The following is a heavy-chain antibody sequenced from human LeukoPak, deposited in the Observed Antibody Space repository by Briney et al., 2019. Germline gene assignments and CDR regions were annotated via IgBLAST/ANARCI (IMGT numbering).Heavy chain of an antibody. CDR3: VRDPSYGSSWYYYMDV. CDR1: GSTFSTYW. Sequence: GGSLRLSCAVSGSTFSTYWMSWVRQAPGKGLEWVANLNQDGSEKYYVDSVKGRFTISRDNSKNSLYLQMDSLRVEDTAVYYCVRDPSYGSSWYYYMDVWGKGTTVTVSS. D-gene: IGHD6-13*01. V-gene: IGHV3-7*01. CDR2: LNQDGSEK. J-gene: IGHJ6*03.